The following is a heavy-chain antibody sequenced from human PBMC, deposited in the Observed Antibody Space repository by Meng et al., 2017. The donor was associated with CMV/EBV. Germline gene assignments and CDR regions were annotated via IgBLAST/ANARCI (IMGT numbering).Heavy chain of an antibody. V-gene: IGHV1-58*01. CDR2: IVVGSGNT. CDR3: AADIVVVPAATSGDY. J-gene: IGHJ4*02. CDR1: GFTFTRSA. D-gene: IGHD2-2*01. Sequence: SETVSCKASGFTFTRSAVQWVRQARGQRLEWVGWIVVGSGNTNYAQKFQERVTITRDMSTSTAYMELSSLRSEDTAVYYCAADIVVVPAATSGDYWGQGTLVTVSS.